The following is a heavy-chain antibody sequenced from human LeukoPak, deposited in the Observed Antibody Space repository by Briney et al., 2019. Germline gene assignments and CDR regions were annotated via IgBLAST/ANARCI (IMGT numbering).Heavy chain of an antibody. D-gene: IGHD2-15*01. J-gene: IGHJ5*02. CDR1: GYTFTDYY. CDR2: INPNSGGT. CDR3: ARYGSWFDP. Sequence: ASVKVSCKASGYTFTDYYMHWVRQAPGQGPEWMGWINPNSGGTNYAQKFQGRVTMTRDTSISTAYMELSRLRSDDTAQYYCARYGSWFDPWGQGTLVTVSS. V-gene: IGHV1-2*02.